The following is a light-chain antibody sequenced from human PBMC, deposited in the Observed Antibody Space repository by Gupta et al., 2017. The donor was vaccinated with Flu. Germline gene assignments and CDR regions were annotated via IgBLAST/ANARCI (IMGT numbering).Light chain of an antibody. J-gene: IGKJ4*01. Sequence: PGERATLSCRASQSVSTSYLAWYQQKSGQAPRLLIYGASSRATGIPDRFSGGGSGTDFSLTISRLEPEDSAVYYCQEYGSSRTFGGGTKVEIK. V-gene: IGKV3-20*01. CDR3: QEYGSSRT. CDR1: QSVSTSY. CDR2: GAS.